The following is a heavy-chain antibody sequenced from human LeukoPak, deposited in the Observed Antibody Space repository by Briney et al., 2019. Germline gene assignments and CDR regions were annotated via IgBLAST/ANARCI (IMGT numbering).Heavy chain of an antibody. Sequence: SGTLSLTCDVSGGSISSDNWWNWVRQSPGKGLEWIGEVSQTGDTNYNSSLKARVAVSVDESNNQFSLRLTSVTAADTAVYFCARWTAFLGFDYWGRGILVTVSS. CDR2: VSQTGDT. V-gene: IGHV4-4*02. CDR1: GGSISSDNW. D-gene: IGHD2/OR15-2a*01. J-gene: IGHJ4*02. CDR3: ARWTAFLGFDY.